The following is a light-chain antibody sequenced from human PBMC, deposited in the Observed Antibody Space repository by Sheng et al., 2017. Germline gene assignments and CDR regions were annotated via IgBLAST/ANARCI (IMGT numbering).Light chain of an antibody. CDR1: KDISNY. V-gene: IGKV1-33*01. Sequence: DIQMTQSPSSLSAYVGDRVTITCQASKDISNYLNWYQQKPGKAPKLLIYEASNLETGVPSRFSASGSGTDFTVTISSLQPEDIATYYCQQYDNLPITFGQGTRLDIK. CDR3: QQYDNLPIT. J-gene: IGKJ5*01. CDR2: EAS.